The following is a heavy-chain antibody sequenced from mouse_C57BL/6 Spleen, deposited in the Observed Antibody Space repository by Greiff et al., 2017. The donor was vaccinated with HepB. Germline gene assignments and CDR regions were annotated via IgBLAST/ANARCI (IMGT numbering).Heavy chain of an antibody. CDR1: GFTFSSYA. CDR3: ASKNGNYGGNFDV. D-gene: IGHD2-1*01. J-gene: IGHJ1*03. CDR2: ISDGGSYT. Sequence: EVQLVESGGGLVKPGGSLKLSCAASGFTFSSYAMSWVRQTPEKRLEWVATISDGGSYTYYPDNVKGRFTISRDNAKNNLYLQMSHRKSEDTAMYYCASKNGNYGGNFDVWGTGTTVTVSS. V-gene: IGHV5-4*01.